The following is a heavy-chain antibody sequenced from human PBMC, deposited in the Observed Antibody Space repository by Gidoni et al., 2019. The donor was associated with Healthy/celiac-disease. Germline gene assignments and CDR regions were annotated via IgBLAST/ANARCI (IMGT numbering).Heavy chain of an antibody. D-gene: IGHD7-27*01. J-gene: IGHJ6*02. Sequence: EVQLVEAAGGLLQPGRSLRLSCAASGFTFDHYAMPWVRQAPGKGLEWFSGISWNSGSIGYADSVKGRFTISRDNAKNSLYLQMNSLRAEDTALYYCAKEKGDDWGSGYGMDVWDQGTTVTVSS. CDR1: GFTFDHYA. V-gene: IGHV3-9*01. CDR2: ISWNSGSI. CDR3: AKEKGDDWGSGYGMDV.